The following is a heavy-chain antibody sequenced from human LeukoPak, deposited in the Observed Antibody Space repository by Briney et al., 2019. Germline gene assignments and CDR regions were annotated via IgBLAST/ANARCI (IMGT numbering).Heavy chain of an antibody. CDR1: GGSFSGYY. D-gene: IGHD1-26*01. V-gene: IGHV4-34*01. CDR3: ASSPVGATDY. J-gene: IGHJ4*02. Sequence: SETLSLTCAVYGGSFSGYYWSWIRQPPGKGLEWIGEINHSGSTNYSPSLKSRVTISIDTSKNQFSLKLSSVTAADTAVYYCASSPVGATDYWGQGTLVTVSS. CDR2: INHSGST.